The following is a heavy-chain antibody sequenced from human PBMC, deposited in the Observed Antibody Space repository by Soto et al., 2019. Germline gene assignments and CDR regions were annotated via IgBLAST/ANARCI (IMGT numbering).Heavy chain of an antibody. D-gene: IGHD2-8*02. V-gene: IGHV4-34*01. CDR2: VNHSGTT. CDR3: ARGMTPPGAPAWYYFDS. J-gene: IGHJ4*02. CDR1: GGSFSGYY. Sequence: QVQLQQWGAGLLKPSETLSLTCAVYGGSFSGYYWTWIRQSPEKGLEWIGEVNHSGTTYYNPSLKTRVTISVHTPKNQFSLKMSSVTAADTAVYYCARGMTPPGAPAWYYFDSWGQGTLVTVSS.